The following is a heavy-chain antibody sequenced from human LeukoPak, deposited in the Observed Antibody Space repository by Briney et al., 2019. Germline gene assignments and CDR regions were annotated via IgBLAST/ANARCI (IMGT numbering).Heavy chain of an antibody. V-gene: IGHV6-1*01. J-gene: IGHJ3*02. CDR2: TYYRSKWFS. CDR1: GDSVSSNIAT. Sequence: SQTLSLTCAISGDSVSSNIATWNWIRRSPSRGLEWLGRTYYRSKWFSDYAVSVKSRTTFNPDTSKNQLSLQLNSVTPEDTAVYYCARGSGSYYAFDIWGQGTMVTVSS. CDR3: ARGSGSYYAFDI. D-gene: IGHD1-26*01.